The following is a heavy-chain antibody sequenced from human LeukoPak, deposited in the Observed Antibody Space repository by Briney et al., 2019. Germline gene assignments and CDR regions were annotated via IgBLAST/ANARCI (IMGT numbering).Heavy chain of an antibody. CDR1: RFTFSSYW. J-gene: IGHJ6*02. Sequence: GGSLRLSCAASRFTFSSYWMSWVRQAPGKGLEWVANIKTDGSEKYYVDSVKGRFTISRDNAKKSLYLQMNSLRAEDTAVYYCARNFYDSSIYYYYGMDVWGQGTTVTVSS. CDR2: IKTDGSEK. V-gene: IGHV3-7*01. D-gene: IGHD3-22*01. CDR3: ARNFYDSSIYYYYGMDV.